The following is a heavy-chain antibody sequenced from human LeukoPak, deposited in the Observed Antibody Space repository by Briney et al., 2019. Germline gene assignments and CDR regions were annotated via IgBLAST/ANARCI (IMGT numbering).Heavy chain of an antibody. J-gene: IGHJ4*02. CDR3: ARDRPPLGY. V-gene: IGHV1-46*01. Sequence: ASVKVSCKASGGTFSSYAISWVRQAPGQGLEWMGIINPSGGSTSYAQKFQGRVTMTRDMSTSTVYMELSSLRSEDTAVYYCARDRPPLGYWGQGTLVTVSS. CDR1: GGTFSSYA. CDR2: INPSGGST. D-gene: IGHD3-16*01.